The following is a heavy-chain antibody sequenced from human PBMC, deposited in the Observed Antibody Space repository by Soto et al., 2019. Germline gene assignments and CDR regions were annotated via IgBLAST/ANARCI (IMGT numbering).Heavy chain of an antibody. CDR1: GFTFSSYA. Sequence: EVQLLESGGGLVQPGGSLRLSCAASGFTFSSYAMSWVRQAPGKGLEWVSAISGSGGSTYYADSVKGRFTISRDNSMETRDLQMNSLRAEATAVYDCAKDRAGATGGLFDYWGQGTLVTVSS. D-gene: IGHD1-26*01. J-gene: IGHJ4*02. CDR3: AKDRAGATGGLFDY. CDR2: ISGSGGST. V-gene: IGHV3-23*01.